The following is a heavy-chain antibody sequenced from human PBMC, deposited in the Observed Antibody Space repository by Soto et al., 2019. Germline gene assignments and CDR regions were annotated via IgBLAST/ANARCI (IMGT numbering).Heavy chain of an antibody. D-gene: IGHD1-7*01. CDR3: AKGDAWRLELQFEDDAFDI. V-gene: IGHV3-30*18. J-gene: IGHJ3*02. CDR1: GFTFSSYG. CDR2: ISYDGSNK. Sequence: GGSLRLSCAASGFTFSSYGMHWVRQAPGKGLEWVAVISYDGSNKYYADSVKGRFTISRDNSKNTLYLQMNSLRAEDTAVYYCAKGDAWRLELQFEDDAFDIWGQGTMVTVSS.